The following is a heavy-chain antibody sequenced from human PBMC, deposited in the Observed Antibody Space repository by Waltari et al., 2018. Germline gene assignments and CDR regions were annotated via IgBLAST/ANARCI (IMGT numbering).Heavy chain of an antibody. CDR2: ISITRVNR. CDR3: ARGGLVMGDAFPV. D-gene: IGHD3-9*01. J-gene: IGHJ3*01. CDR1: GFRFRDSN. V-gene: IGHV3-48*02. Sequence: QLVESGVDLVQSGGSLRLSCAASGFRFRDSNMNWVRQTPGQGREWSSYISITRVNRNYSDSLKGRFTIAGDNAKNSVSLQMTGRREEDTAIYFCARGGLVMGDAFPVWGPGTVVTVSS.